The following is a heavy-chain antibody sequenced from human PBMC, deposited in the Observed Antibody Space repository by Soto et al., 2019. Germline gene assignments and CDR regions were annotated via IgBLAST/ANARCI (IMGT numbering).Heavy chain of an antibody. Sequence: GSLRLSCVASGFTFSSYGMHWVRQAPGKGLEWVAIISYDGSNTYYADSVKGRFTISRDNSKNTLYLQMNSLGAEDTSVYYCAKEGGLSGSYYISSSYYFDYWGQGTLVTVSS. CDR3: AKEGGLSGSYYISSSYYFDY. CDR2: ISYDGSNT. J-gene: IGHJ4*02. D-gene: IGHD1-26*01. V-gene: IGHV3-30*18. CDR1: GFTFSSYG.